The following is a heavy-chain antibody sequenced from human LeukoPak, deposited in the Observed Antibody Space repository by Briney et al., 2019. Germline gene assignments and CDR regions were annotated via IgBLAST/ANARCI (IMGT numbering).Heavy chain of an antibody. D-gene: IGHD3-10*01. CDR2: IEGDGSST. CDR3: ARGFGSGSLLPFDY. J-gene: IGHJ4*02. CDR1: GFTFRTYW. V-gene: IGHV3-74*01. Sequence: PGGSLRLSCAASGFTFRTYWMHWVRQPPGKGPVWVSRIEGDGSSTTYADSVKGRFTISRDNAKDTLYLQMNSLRAEDTAVYYCARGFGSGSLLPFDYWGQGTLVTVSS.